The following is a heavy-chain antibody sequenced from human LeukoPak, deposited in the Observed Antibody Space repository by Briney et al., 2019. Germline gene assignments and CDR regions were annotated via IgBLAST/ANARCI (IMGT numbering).Heavy chain of an antibody. CDR3: ARDVSGYHSY. Sequence: PSETLSLTCAVYGGSFSGYYWSWIRQPPGNGLEWIGEINHSGSTNYNPSLKSRVTISVDTSKNQFSLKLSSVTAADTAVYYCARDVSGYHSYWGQGTLVTVSS. D-gene: IGHD3-3*01. J-gene: IGHJ4*02. CDR2: INHSGST. CDR1: GGSFSGYY. V-gene: IGHV4-34*01.